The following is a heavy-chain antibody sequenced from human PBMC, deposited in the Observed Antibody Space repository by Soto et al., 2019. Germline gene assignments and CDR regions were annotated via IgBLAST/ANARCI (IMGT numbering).Heavy chain of an antibody. CDR3: ARTRRYGSGSRPGYFDY. V-gene: IGHV4-34*01. Sequence: SETLSLTCAVYGGSFSGYYWSWIRQPPGKGLEWIGEINHSGSTNYNPSLKSRVTISVDTSKNQFSLKLSSVTAADTAVYYCARTRRYGSGSRPGYFDYWGQGTLVTVSS. D-gene: IGHD3-10*01. CDR1: GGSFSGYY. CDR2: INHSGST. J-gene: IGHJ4*02.